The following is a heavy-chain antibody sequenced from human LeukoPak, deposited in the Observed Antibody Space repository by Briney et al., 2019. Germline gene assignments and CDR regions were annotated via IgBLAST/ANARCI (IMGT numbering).Heavy chain of an antibody. D-gene: IGHD5-12*01. J-gene: IGHJ4*02. V-gene: IGHV3-66*02. CDR2: IYSGGST. CDR1: GFTVSSNY. Sequence: GGSLRLSCAASGFTVSSNYMSWVRQAPGKGLEWVSVIYSGGSTYYADSVKGRFSISRDNSKNTLYLQMNSLRAEDTAVYYCARAGYSGYDYAYWGQGTLVTVSS. CDR3: ARAGYSGYDYAY.